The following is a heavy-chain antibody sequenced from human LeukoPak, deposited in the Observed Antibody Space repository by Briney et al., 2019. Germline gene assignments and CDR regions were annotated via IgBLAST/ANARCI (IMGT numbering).Heavy chain of an antibody. V-gene: IGHV4-59*08. D-gene: IGHD2-21*01. CDR1: GGSISSYY. J-gene: IGHJ4*02. CDR2: IYYSGST. Sequence: SETLSLTCTVSGGSISSYYWSWIRQPPGKGLEWIGYIYYSGSTNYNPSLKSRVTISVDTSKNQFSLKLSSVTAADTAVYYCARGLLPNYWGQGTLITVSS. CDR3: ARGLLPNY.